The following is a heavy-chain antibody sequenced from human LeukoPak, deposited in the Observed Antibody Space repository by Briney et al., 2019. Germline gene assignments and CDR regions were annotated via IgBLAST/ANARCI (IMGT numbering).Heavy chain of an antibody. Sequence: GGSLRLSCAASGFTFDDYGMSWVRQAPGKGLEWVSGINWNGGSTGYADCVKGRFTISRDNAKNSLYLQMNSLRAEDTALYYCARSNGGSYWGHAFDIWGQGTMVTVSS. CDR1: GFTFDDYG. V-gene: IGHV3-20*04. CDR2: INWNGGST. CDR3: ARSNGGSYWGHAFDI. D-gene: IGHD1-26*01. J-gene: IGHJ3*02.